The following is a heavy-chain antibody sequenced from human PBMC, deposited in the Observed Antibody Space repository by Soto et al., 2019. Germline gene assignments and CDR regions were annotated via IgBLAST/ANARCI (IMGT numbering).Heavy chain of an antibody. CDR2: VSGYSGKT. J-gene: IGHJ3*02. D-gene: IGHD3-9*01. CDR1: CYTFSNYG. CDR3: ARDSKTGLDAFDI. V-gene: IGHV1-18*01. Sequence: VASVKVCCKDCCYTFSNYGIRLLRHYPGQGLEWIVWVSGYSGKTEHAQKLQGRVTMTADTPTSTAYMELRSLRSDDTAVYYCARDSKTGLDAFDIWGQGTMVTVSS.